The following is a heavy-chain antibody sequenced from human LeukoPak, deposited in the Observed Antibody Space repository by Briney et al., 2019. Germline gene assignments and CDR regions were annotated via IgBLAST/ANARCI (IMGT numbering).Heavy chain of an antibody. CDR1: GYTFTSYG. D-gene: IGHD6-13*01. J-gene: IGHJ6*02. V-gene: IGHV1-18*01. CDR2: ISAYNGNT. CDR3: ARDSKAGIAAAVLYYYYYGMDV. Sequence: ASVNVSCKASGYTFTSYGISWVRQAPGQGLEWMEWISAYNGNTNYAQKLQGRVTMTTDTSTSTAYMELRSLRSDDTAVYYCARDSKAGIAAAVLYYYYYGMDVWGQGTTVTVSS.